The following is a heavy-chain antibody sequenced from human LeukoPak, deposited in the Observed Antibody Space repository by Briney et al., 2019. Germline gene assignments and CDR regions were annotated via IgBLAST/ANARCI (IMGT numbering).Heavy chain of an antibody. CDR2: IKFDGSQK. CDR1: GFTFSRFD. D-gene: IGHD3-10*01. V-gene: IGHV3-30*02. Sequence: AGGSLRLSCAPSGFTFSRFDMHWVRQRPDKGLEWVAFIKFDGSQKYYADSVRGRFTVSRYNSRNMLYLQLDSLRDDDTAVYYCGRRIHESGSYSADYCGQGTLVTVSS. J-gene: IGHJ4*02. CDR3: GRRIHESGSYSADY.